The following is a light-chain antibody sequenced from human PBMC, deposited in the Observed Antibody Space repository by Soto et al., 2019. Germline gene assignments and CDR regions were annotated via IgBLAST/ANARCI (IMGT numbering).Light chain of an antibody. J-gene: IGLJ2*01. CDR1: SSDVGGYNY. Sequence: QSALTQPASVSGSPGQSITISCTGTSSDVGGYNYVSWYQQHPGKAPKLMIYDVSNRPSGVSNRFSGSKSGNTASLTISGLQAEDEADYYCSSYTSSRTLVFGGGPQLTVL. CDR3: SSYTSSRTLV. CDR2: DVS. V-gene: IGLV2-14*01.